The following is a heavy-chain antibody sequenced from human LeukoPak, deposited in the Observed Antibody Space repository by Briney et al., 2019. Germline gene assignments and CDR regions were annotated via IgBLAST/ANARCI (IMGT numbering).Heavy chain of an antibody. D-gene: IGHD5-12*01. Sequence: GGSLRLSCAASGFTFSSYDMHWVRQATGKGLEWVSAIGTAGDTYYPGSVKGRFTISRENAKNSLYLQMNSLRAGDTAVYYCARGGYGDYYGMDVWGQGTTVTVSS. CDR3: ARGGYGDYYGMDV. J-gene: IGHJ6*02. V-gene: IGHV3-13*01. CDR1: GFTFSSYD. CDR2: IGTAGDT.